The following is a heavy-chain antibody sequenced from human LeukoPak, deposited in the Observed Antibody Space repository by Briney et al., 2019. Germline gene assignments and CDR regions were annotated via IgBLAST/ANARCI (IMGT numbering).Heavy chain of an antibody. CDR3: ARAAYWSGSYYVY. V-gene: IGHV4-34*01. Sequence: SETLSLTCAVYGGSFSGYYWSWIRQPPGKGLEWIGEINHSGSTNYNPTLKSRVTISVDTSKNQFSLKLSSVTAADTAVYYCARAAYWSGSYYVYWGQGTLVTVSS. CDR2: INHSGST. CDR1: GGSFSGYY. J-gene: IGHJ4*02. D-gene: IGHD1-26*01.